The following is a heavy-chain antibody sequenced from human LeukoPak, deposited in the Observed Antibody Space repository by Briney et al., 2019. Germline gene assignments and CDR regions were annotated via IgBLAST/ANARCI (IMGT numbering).Heavy chain of an antibody. V-gene: IGHV4-30-2*01. CDR1: GGSISSGGYY. CDR2: IYHSGST. D-gene: IGHD2/OR15-2a*01. Sequence: SETLSLTCTVSGGSISSGGYYWSWIRQPPGKGLEWIGYIYHSGSTYYNPSLKSRVTISVDRSKNQFSLKLSSVTAADTAVYYCARDRRNFYTIDAFDIWGQGTMVTVSS. CDR3: ARDRRNFYTIDAFDI. J-gene: IGHJ3*02.